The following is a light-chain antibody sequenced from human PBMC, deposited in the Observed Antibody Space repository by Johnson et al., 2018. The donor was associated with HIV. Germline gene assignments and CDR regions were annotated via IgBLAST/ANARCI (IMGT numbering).Light chain of an antibody. CDR3: GTWDSSLSAYV. V-gene: IGLV1-51*02. Sequence: QSVLTQPPSVSAAPGQKVTISCSGSSSNIGNNYVSWYQQLPGTAPKLLIYENTKRPSGIPDRFSGSKSGTSATLGITGLQTGDEADYYCGTWDSSLSAYVSGTGTKVTGL. CDR2: ENT. CDR1: SSNIGNNY. J-gene: IGLJ1*01.